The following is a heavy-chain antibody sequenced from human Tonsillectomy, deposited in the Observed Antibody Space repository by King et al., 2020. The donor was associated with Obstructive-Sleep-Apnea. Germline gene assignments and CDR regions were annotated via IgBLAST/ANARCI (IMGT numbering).Heavy chain of an antibody. CDR2: INHSGST. CDR1: GGSFSGYY. V-gene: IGHV4-34*01. J-gene: IGHJ4*02. D-gene: IGHD3-10*01. Sequence: QVQLQQWGAGLLKPSETLSLTCAVYGGSFSGYYWSWIRQPPGKGLEWIGEINHSGSTNYNPSLKSRVTISVDTSKNQFSLKLSSVTAADTAVYYCARRVRRGIWGYWGQGTLVTVSS. CDR3: ARRVRRGIWGY.